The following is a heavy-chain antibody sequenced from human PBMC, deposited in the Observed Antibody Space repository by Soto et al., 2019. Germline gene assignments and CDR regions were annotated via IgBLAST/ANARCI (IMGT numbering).Heavy chain of an antibody. CDR2: IYYDGSNE. Sequence: QVQLVESGGGVAQPGRSRRLSCAASEFTFSNFGMHWVRQAPGKGLEWVAAIYYDGSNEYYADSVKGRFTISRDNSKNTLYLQMNSLRAEDTAVYYCARVDVVVAADAFDIWGQGTMVIVSS. CDR3: ARVDVVVAADAFDI. D-gene: IGHD2-15*01. J-gene: IGHJ3*02. CDR1: EFTFSNFG. V-gene: IGHV3-33*01.